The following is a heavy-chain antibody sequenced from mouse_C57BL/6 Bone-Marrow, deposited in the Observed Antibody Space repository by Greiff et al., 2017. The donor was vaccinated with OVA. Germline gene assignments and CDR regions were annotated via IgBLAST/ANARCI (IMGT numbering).Heavy chain of an antibody. CDR1: GYTFTSYW. D-gene: IGHD1-1*01. V-gene: IGHV1-55*01. J-gene: IGHJ4*01. CDR3: AREGGPTVVADYYAMDY. CDR2: IYPGSGST. Sequence: QVQLKQPGAELVKPGASVKMSCEASGYTFTSYWITWVKQRPGQGLEWIGDIYPGSGSTNYNEKFKSKATLTVDTSSSTAYMQLSSLTSEDSAVYYCAREGGPTVVADYYAMDYWGQGTSVTVSS.